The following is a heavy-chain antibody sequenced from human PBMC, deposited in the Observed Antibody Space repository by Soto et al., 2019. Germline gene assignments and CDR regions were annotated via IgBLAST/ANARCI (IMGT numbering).Heavy chain of an antibody. J-gene: IGHJ5*02. CDR2: INHSGNT. Sequence: PSETLSLTCAVYGASPSDNYCNWLRQPPGKVLEWIGEINHSGNTNYNPSLRSRVTISIDKSKNQLSLNLRSVSAAATAVYDCRRGSGEFDAWGQGTPVTVSS. D-gene: IGHD2-15*01. CDR3: RRGSGEFDA. V-gene: IGHV4-34*01. CDR1: GASPSDNY.